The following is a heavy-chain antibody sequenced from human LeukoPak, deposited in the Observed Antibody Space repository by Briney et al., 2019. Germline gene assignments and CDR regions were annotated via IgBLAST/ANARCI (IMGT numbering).Heavy chain of an antibody. CDR2: FDVEDGEI. V-gene: IGHV1-24*01. CDR1: GYTFTSYD. D-gene: IGHD3-3*01. Sequence: ASVKVSCKASGYTFTSYDINWVRQAPGKGLEWMGGFDVEDGEIIYAQKFQGRVTMTEDTSTDTAYMGLSSLRSEDTAVYYCATNRQIMILGVVIMPAFDIWGQGTMVTVSS. CDR3: ATNRQIMILGVVIMPAFDI. J-gene: IGHJ3*02.